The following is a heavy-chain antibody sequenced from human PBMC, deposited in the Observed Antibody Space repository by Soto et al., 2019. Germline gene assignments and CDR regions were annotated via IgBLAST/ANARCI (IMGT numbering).Heavy chain of an antibody. J-gene: IGHJ5*02. CDR1: GGSISSSSYY. Sequence: QLQLQESGPGLVKPSETLSLTCTVSGGSISSSSYYWGWIRQPPGKGLEWIGSIYYSGSTYYNPSLKSRVTISVDTSKNQFSLKLSSVTAADTAVYYCARHYRAGPYNWFDPWGQGTLVTVSS. V-gene: IGHV4-39*01. CDR2: IYYSGST. CDR3: ARHYRAGPYNWFDP. D-gene: IGHD1-26*01.